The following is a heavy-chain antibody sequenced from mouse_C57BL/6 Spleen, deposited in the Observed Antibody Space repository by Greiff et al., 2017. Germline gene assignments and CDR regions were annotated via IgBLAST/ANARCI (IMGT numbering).Heavy chain of an antibody. CDR2: IDPSDSYT. V-gene: IGHV1-69*01. CDR3: ARAGDNSFDY. Sequence: QVQLQQSGAELVMPGASVKLSCKASGYTFTSYWMHWVKQRPGQGLEWIGEIDPSDSYTNYNQKFKGKSTLTVDKSSSTAYMQLSSLTSEDSAVYYSARAGDNSFDYWGQGTPLTVSS. J-gene: IGHJ2*01. CDR1: GYTFTSYW.